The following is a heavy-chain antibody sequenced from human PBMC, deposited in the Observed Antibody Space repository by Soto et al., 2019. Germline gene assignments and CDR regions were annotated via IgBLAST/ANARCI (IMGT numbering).Heavy chain of an antibody. J-gene: IGHJ6*02. CDR1: GYTFTTYG. D-gene: IGHD3-16*01. Sequence: QVQLVQSGAEVRKPGASVKVSCKASGYTFTTYGISWVRQAPGHGLEWMGWISGYNGHTKYEQKFQGRVTMTTDTSTSTVYMDLRSLRSDDTAVYDCARAGEMPYYYYGLDVWGQGTTVTVSS. V-gene: IGHV1-18*01. CDR2: ISGYNGHT. CDR3: ARAGEMPYYYYGLDV.